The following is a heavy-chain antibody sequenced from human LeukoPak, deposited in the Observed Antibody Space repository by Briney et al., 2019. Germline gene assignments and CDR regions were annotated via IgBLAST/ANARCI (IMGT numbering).Heavy chain of an antibody. D-gene: IGHD2/OR15-2a*01. CDR1: GGSFSGYY. V-gene: IGHV4-34*01. J-gene: IGHJ6*03. CDR2: INHSGST. CDR3: ARTPRISGYYYYYMDV. Sequence: PSETLSLTCAVYGGSFSGYYWSWIRQPPGKGLEWIGEINHSGSTNYNPSLKSRVTISVDTSKNQFSLKLSSVTAADTAAYYCARTPRISGYYYYYMDVWGKGTTVTVSS.